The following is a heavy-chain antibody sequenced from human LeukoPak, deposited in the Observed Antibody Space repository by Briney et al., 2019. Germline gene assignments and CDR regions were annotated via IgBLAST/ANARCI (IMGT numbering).Heavy chain of an antibody. CDR3: ASGGGGSYYFRNYYYGMDV. D-gene: IGHD1-26*01. V-gene: IGHV3-74*01. CDR2: INTDGSST. Sequence: GGSLRLSCAASGFTFSSYWMHWVRQAPGKGLVWVSRINTDGSSTSYADSVKGRFTISRDNAKNTLYLQMNSLRAEDTAVYYCASGGGGSYYFRNYYYGMDVWGQGTTVTVSS. J-gene: IGHJ6*02. CDR1: GFTFSSYW.